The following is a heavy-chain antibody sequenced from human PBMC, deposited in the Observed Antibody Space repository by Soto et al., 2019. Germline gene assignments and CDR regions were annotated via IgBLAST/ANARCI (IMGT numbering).Heavy chain of an antibody. J-gene: IGHJ4*02. CDR1: GFTFNIYV. CDR2: ISRSGRGSA. D-gene: IGHD3-22*01. V-gene: IGHV3-23*01. Sequence: PGGSLRLSCAASGFTFNIYVVTWVRHAPGEGLEWVSSISRSGRGSAYYADSVKGRFTISRDNSENTLFLQMNNLRDEDTALYYCARGRYLDSSDYWVANLPFDHWGLGTLVTVSS. CDR3: ARGRYLDSSDYWVANLPFDH.